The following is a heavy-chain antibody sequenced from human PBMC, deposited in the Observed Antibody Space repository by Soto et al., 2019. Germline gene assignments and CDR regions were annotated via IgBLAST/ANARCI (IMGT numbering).Heavy chain of an antibody. D-gene: IGHD6-19*01. CDR1: GGSISSYY. Sequence: PSETLSLTXTVSGGSISSYYWSWIRQPPGKGLEWIGYIYYSGSTNYNPSLKSRVTISVDTSKNQFSLKLSSVTAADTAVYYCARDSSGWLRSFDYWGQGTLVTVSS. CDR2: IYYSGST. CDR3: ARDSSGWLRSFDY. V-gene: IGHV4-59*13. J-gene: IGHJ4*02.